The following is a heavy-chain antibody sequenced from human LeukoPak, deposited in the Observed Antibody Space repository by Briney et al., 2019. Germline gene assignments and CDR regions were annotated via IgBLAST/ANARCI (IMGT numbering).Heavy chain of an antibody. CDR1: GYTFTGYY. D-gene: IGHD4-23*01. Sequence: ASVKVSCKASGYTFTGYYMHWVRQAPGQGLEWMGWINPNSGGTNYAQKFQGRVTMTRDTSISTAYMELRRLRSDDTAVYYCAREAGGNGSQLPWGQGTVVTVSS. J-gene: IGHJ5*02. CDR3: AREAGGNGSQLP. V-gene: IGHV1-2*02. CDR2: INPNSGGT.